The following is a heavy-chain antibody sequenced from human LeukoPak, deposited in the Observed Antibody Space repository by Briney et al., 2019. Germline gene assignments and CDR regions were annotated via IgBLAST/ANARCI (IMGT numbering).Heavy chain of an antibody. V-gene: IGHV4-4*07. CDR3: ARGIADPYSFDS. Sequence: PSETLSLTCNVSGGSISNYFWSWIRQPAGKGLEWIGRIYSTGSTNYSPSLKSRVTMSVDKSKNQFSLNLSSVTAADTAVYYCARGIADPYSFDSWGQGTLVTVSS. CDR1: GGSISNYF. CDR2: IYSTGST. J-gene: IGHJ4*02. D-gene: IGHD6-13*01.